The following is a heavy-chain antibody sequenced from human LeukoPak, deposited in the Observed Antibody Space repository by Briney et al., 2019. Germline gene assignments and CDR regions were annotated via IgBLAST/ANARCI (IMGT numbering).Heavy chain of an antibody. CDR3: SRQGSAYYFDS. D-gene: IGHD2-15*01. Sequence: SETLSLTCTVSGGSISSFSSYWGWIPQPPGQGLEWIASVYCSGRANYSPSLKSRLTIPVDTSQTQFSLQLSSVTAADTAVYYCSRQGSAYYFDSWGQGVLVTVSS. V-gene: IGHV4-39*01. CDR2: VYCSGRA. J-gene: IGHJ4*02. CDR1: GGSISSFSSY.